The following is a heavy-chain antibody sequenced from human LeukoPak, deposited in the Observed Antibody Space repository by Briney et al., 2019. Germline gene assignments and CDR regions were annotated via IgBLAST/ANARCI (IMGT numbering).Heavy chain of an antibody. D-gene: IGHD2-21*02. J-gene: IGHJ4*02. Sequence: PSGTLSLTCAVYGGSFSGYYWSWIRQPPGKGLEWIGEINHSGSTNYNPSLKSRVTISVDTSKNQFSLKLSSVTAADTAVYYCARSRMVTFDYWGQGTLVTVSS. CDR2: INHSGST. CDR1: GGSFSGYY. CDR3: ARSRMVTFDY. V-gene: IGHV4-34*01.